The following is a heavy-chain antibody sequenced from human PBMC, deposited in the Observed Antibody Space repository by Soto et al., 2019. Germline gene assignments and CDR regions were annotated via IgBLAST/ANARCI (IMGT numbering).Heavy chain of an antibody. V-gene: IGHV4-39*01. CDR3: ARRPSLISAGVFDY. CDR1: GGSISSSSYY. Sequence: PSETLYLTCTVSGGSISSSSYYWGWIRQPPGKGLEWIGSIYYSGSTYYNPSLKSRVTISVDTSKNQFSLKLSSVTAADTAVYYCARRPSLISAGVFDYWGQGTLVTVSS. CDR2: IYYSGST. J-gene: IGHJ4*02. D-gene: IGHD6-13*01.